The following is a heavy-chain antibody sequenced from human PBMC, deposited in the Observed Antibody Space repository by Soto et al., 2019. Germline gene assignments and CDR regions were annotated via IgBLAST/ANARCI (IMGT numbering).Heavy chain of an antibody. V-gene: IGHV1-69*06. J-gene: IGHJ6*02. CDR2: IVPMSGSL. D-gene: IGHD2-2*01. Sequence: QVQLVQSGTEVRKPGSSVTVSCKASEDSFSSYPVSCVRQAPGQGLEWMGEIVPMSGSLKSAQTFQDRLSISSDNSTTTVYLELSSLRSEDTAVYYCASINNGQWYQNAMDFWGPGTTVIVSS. CDR3: ASINNGQWYQNAMDF. CDR1: EDSFSSYP.